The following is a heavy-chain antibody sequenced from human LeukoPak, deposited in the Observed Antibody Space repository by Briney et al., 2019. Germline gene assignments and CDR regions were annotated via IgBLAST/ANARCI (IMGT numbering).Heavy chain of an antibody. CDR3: ARAGGPPPWSGYYTDYYYYMDV. V-gene: IGHV1-69*13. Sequence: SVKVSCKASGGTFSSYAISWVRQAPGQGLEWMGGIIPIFGTANYAQKFQGRVTITADESTSTAYMELSSLRSEDTAVYYCARAGGPPPWSGYYTDYYYYMDVWGKGTTVTASS. D-gene: IGHD3-3*01. CDR2: IIPIFGTA. CDR1: GGTFSSYA. J-gene: IGHJ6*03.